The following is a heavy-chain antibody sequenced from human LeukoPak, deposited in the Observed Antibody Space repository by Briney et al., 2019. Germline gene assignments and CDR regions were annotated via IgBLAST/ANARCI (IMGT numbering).Heavy chain of an antibody. D-gene: IGHD1-7*01. CDR1: GFTFSSYG. CDR3: AKERNRNYEDHAFDI. V-gene: IGHV3-30*18. Sequence: GGSLRLSCAASGFTFSSYGMHWVRQAPGKGLEWVAVISYDGSNKYYADSVKGRFTISRDNSKNTLYLQMNSLRAEDTAVYYCAKERNRNYEDHAFDIWGQGTMVTVSS. CDR2: ISYDGSNK. J-gene: IGHJ3*02.